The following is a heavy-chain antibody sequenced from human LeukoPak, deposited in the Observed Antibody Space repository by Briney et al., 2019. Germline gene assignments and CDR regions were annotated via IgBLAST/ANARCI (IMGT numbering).Heavy chain of an antibody. CDR3: ARGSGSYGGYYFDY. CDR2: MNPNSGNT. Sequence: GASVKVSCKASGYTFTSYDINWVRQATGQGLEWMGRMNPNSGNTGYAQKFQGRVTITRNTSISTAYMELSSLRSEDTAVYYCARGSGSYGGYYFDYWGQGTLVTVSS. J-gene: IGHJ4*02. CDR1: GYTFTSYD. V-gene: IGHV1-8*03. D-gene: IGHD1-26*01.